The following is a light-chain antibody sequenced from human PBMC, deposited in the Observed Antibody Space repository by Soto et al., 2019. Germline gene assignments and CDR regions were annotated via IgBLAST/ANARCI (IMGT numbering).Light chain of an antibody. CDR1: QSISSW. V-gene: IGKV1-5*03. CDR3: QQYNNYPYT. Sequence: DIQMTPSPSTLSASVGDRVTITCRASQSISSWLAWYQQKPGKAPKLLIYKASTLQSGVPSRFGGSGSGTEFTLTISSLQPDDFATYYCQQYNNYPYTFGQGTKLEIK. CDR2: KAS. J-gene: IGKJ2*01.